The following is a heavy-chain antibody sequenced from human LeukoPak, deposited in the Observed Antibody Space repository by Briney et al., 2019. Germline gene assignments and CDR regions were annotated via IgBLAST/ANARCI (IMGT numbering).Heavy chain of an antibody. CDR2: IIPIFGTA. D-gene: IGHD6-19*01. CDR1: GGTFSSYA. Sequence: SVKVSCKASGGTFSSYAISWVRQAPGQGLEWMGGIIPIFGTANYAQKFQGRVTITADKSTSTAYMELSSLRSEDTAVYYCARSIAVAGTSSFRDPNTKHYYYYCMDVWGKGTTVTVSS. V-gene: IGHV1-69*06. J-gene: IGHJ6*03. CDR3: ARSIAVAGTSSFRDPNTKHYYYYCMDV.